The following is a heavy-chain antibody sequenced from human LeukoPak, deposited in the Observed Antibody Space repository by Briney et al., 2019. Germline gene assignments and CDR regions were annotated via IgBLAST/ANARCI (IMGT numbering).Heavy chain of an antibody. CDR1: SDSFSPYY. Sequence: SETLSLTCNVSSDSFSPYYWSWIRQPAGKGLEWIGRLHPNGGVNYNPSLRSRVTLSGDTSKKQVFLRLTAVTAADTAVYYCARVIGVNDKYFDPWGQGIPVTVTS. V-gene: IGHV4-4*07. J-gene: IGHJ5*02. D-gene: IGHD3-22*01. CDR3: ARVIGVNDKYFDP. CDR2: LHPNGGV.